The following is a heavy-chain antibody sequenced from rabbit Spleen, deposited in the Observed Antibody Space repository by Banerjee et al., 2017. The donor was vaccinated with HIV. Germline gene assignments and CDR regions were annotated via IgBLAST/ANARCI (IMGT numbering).Heavy chain of an antibody. CDR3: ARETSSGWGIISFYFSL. V-gene: IGHV1S40*01. CDR2: IWTDSDGKT. Sequence: QSLEESGGGLVQPGASLTLTCTASGFSFTSGYDMCWVRQATGKGLEWIGCIWTDSDGKTYYANWAKGRFTISKTSSTTVTLQMTSLTAADTATYFCARETSSGWGIISFYFSLWGPGTLVTVS. D-gene: IGHD4-1*01. J-gene: IGHJ4*01. CDR1: GFSFTSGYD.